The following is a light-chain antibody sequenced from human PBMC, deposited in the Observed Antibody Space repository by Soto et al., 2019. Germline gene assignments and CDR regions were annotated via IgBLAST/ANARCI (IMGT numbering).Light chain of an antibody. CDR3: QQYNNWPPSTT. CDR2: GAF. V-gene: IGKV3-15*01. Sequence: EIVLSRSPATLSVFPGERATLSCRASQSVSSNLAWYQQKPGQAPRLVIYGAFTRATGIPARLSGGGSGTEFTLTINSLQSEDFAVYYCQQYNNWPPSTTCGQGTRLESK. J-gene: IGKJ5*01. CDR1: QSVSSN.